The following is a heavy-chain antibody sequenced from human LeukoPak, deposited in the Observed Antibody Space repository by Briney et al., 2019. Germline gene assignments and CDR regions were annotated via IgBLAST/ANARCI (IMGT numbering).Heavy chain of an antibody. D-gene: IGHD5-24*01. Sequence: PGGSLRLSCAASGFSFSSYWMYWVRQAPGKGLVWVSRMNIDGSNTIYADSVKGRFTISRDNAKNTLYLQMNSLRAEDTAIYYCASEMEMPYWGQGTLVTVSS. CDR3: ASEMEMPY. CDR2: MNIDGSNT. V-gene: IGHV3-74*01. J-gene: IGHJ4*02. CDR1: GFSFSSYW.